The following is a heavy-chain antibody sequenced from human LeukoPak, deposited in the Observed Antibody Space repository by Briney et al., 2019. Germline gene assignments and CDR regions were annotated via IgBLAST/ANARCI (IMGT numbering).Heavy chain of an antibody. CDR2: IYYSGST. V-gene: IGHV4-39*01. CDR3: ARRGYDSSGYYYYLDY. J-gene: IGHJ4*02. CDR1: GGSISSSSYY. D-gene: IGHD3-22*01. Sequence: SETLSLTCTVSGGSISSSSYYWGWIRQPPGKGLEWVGSIYYSGSTYYNPSLKSRVTISVDTSKNQFSLKLSSVTAADTAVYYCARRGYDSSGYYYYLDYWGQGTLVTVSS.